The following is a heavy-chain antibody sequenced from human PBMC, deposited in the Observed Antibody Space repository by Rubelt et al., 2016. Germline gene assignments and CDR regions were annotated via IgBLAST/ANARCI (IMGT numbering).Heavy chain of an antibody. V-gene: IGHV3-23*01. D-gene: IGHD5-12*01. CDR3: ARLFTQRGYSGYDFYYGMDV. Sequence: TSYAMSWVRQAPGKGLEWVSGISGSGGTTYYADSVKGRFTISRDNSKNTLYLEMNSLRAEDTAAYYCARLFTQRGYSGYDFYYGMDVWGQGTTVTVSS. CDR2: ISGSGGTT. J-gene: IGHJ6*02. CDR1: TSYA.